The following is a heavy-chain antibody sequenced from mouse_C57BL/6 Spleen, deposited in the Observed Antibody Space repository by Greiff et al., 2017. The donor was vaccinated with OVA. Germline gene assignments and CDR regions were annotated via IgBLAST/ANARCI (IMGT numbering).Heavy chain of an antibody. J-gene: IGHJ3*01. CDR3: ARAYYCIREFAY. CDR2: IYPGSGST. Sequence: QVQLQQPGAELVKPGASVKMSCKASGYTFNSYWIIWVKQRPGQGLEWIGDIYPGSGSTNYNEKFKSKATLTVDTSSSTAYMQLSSLTSEDSAVYYCARAYYCIREFAYWGQGTLVTVSA. V-gene: IGHV1-55*01. CDR1: GYTFNSYW. D-gene: IGHD2-10*01.